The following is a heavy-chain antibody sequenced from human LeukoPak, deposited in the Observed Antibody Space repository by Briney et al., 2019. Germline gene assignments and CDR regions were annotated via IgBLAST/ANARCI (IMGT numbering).Heavy chain of an antibody. V-gene: IGHV3-23*01. CDR3: AKGRRNIAVADADY. J-gene: IGHJ4*02. D-gene: IGHD6-19*01. Sequence: GGSLRLSCAASGFTFSSYAMSWVRQTPGKGLEWVSGISGSGGSTYYADSVKGRFTISRDNSKNTLYLQMNSLGAEDTAVYYCAKGRRNIAVADADYWGQGTLVTVSS. CDR2: ISGSGGST. CDR1: GFTFSSYA.